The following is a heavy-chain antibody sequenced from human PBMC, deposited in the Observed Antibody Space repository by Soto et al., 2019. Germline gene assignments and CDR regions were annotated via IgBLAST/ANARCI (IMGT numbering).Heavy chain of an antibody. Sequence: SETLSLTCTVSGGSISSSSYYWGWIRQPPGKGLEWIGSIYYSGSTYYNPSLKSRVTISVDTSKNQFSLKLSSVTAADTAVYYCALHYGPLGYFDYWGQGTLVTVSS. CDR2: IYYSGST. J-gene: IGHJ4*02. D-gene: IGHD3-10*01. CDR1: GGSISSSSYY. CDR3: ALHYGPLGYFDY. V-gene: IGHV4-39*01.